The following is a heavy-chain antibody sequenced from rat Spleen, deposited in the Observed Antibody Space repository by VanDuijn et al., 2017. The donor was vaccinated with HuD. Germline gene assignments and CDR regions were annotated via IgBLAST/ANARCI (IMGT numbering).Heavy chain of an antibody. Sequence: EVQLQESGPGPVKVSESLSLTCSVTGHSITSSYRWNWIRKFPGNRLEWMGYVNSAGSTIYNPSLESRISITRDTSKNQFFLQVNSVTTEDTGTYFCARSDGTHYYLPFAYWGQGTLVTVSS. CDR2: VNSAGST. V-gene: IGHV3-3*01. CDR3: ARSDGTHYYLPFAY. J-gene: IGHJ3*01. CDR1: GHSITSSYR. D-gene: IGHD1-12*02.